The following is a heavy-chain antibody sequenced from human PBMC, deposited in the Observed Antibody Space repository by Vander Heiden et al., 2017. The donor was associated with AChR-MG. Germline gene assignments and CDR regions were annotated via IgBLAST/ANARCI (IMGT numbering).Heavy chain of an antibody. J-gene: IGHJ4*02. CDR3: ARHLVAPDY. V-gene: IGHV5-51*01. CDR1: GYSFTSYW. D-gene: IGHD2-2*01. Sequence: EVQLVQSGAEVKKPGESLKISCKGSGYSFTSYWIGWVRQMPGKGLEWMGIIYPGDPEARYSPSFQGQVTISADKSITTAYLKWGSLKASDTAMYYCARHLVAPDYWGQGTLVTVSS. CDR2: IYPGDPEA.